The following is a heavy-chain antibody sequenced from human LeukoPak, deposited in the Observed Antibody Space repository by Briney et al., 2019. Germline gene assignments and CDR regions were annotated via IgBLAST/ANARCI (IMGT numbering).Heavy chain of an antibody. CDR1: GFTFSSYT. CDR2: ITSSSRDI. Sequence: GGSLRLSCTASGFTFSSYTMNWVRQAPGKGLEWVSSITSSSRDIYYGDSVKGRFTISRDNAKNSLFLQMTSLRAEDTAMYYCARVLHSGELLPNWFGPWGQGTLVTVSS. V-gene: IGHV3-21*01. J-gene: IGHJ5*02. D-gene: IGHD3-16*01. CDR3: ARVLHSGELLPNWFGP.